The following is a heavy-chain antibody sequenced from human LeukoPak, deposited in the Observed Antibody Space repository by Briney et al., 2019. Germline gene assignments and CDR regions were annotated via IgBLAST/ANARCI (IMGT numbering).Heavy chain of an antibody. J-gene: IGHJ3*02. Sequence: PGGSLRPSCAASGFTFSSYNMNWVRQAPGKGLEWVSSISSSSNYIYYADSVKGRFTISRDNAKNSLYLQMNSLRAEDTAVYYCARDFLTILGAFDIWGQGTMVSLSS. V-gene: IGHV3-21*01. CDR2: ISSSSNYI. CDR3: ARDFLTILGAFDI. D-gene: IGHD3-9*01. CDR1: GFTFSSYN.